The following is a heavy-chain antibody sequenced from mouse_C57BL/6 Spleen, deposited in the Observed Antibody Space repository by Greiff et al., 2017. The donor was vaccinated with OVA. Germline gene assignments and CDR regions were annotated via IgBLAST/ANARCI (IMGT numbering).Heavy chain of an antibody. CDR2: IDPNSGGT. D-gene: IGHD1-1*01. J-gene: IGHJ1*03. Sequence: QVQLQQPGAELVKPGASVKLSCKASGYTFTSYWMHWVKQRPGRGLEWIGRIDPNSGGTKYNEKFTSKATLTVDKPSSTAYMQLSRLTSADSAIYDGARITTGVATDWYFDVWGTGTTVTVSS. CDR1: GYTFTSYW. CDR3: ARITTGVATDWYFDV. V-gene: IGHV1-72*01.